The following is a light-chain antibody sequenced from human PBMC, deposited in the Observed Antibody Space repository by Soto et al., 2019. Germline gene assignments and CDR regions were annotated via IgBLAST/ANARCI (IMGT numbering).Light chain of an antibody. V-gene: IGKV3-15*01. J-gene: IGKJ1*01. CDR2: DAS. CDR1: QSVSSN. CDR3: HQYNNWPRT. Sequence: EIVMTQSPATLSVSPGERATLSCRASQSVSSNLAWYQQKPGQAPTLLIHDASTRATGIPARFTGSGSGTEFTLTISSLQSEHFAVYYCHQYNNWPRTLGQGTKV.